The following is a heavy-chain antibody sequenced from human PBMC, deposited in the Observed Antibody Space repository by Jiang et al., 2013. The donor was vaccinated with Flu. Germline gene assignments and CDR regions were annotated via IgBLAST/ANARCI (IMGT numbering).Heavy chain of an antibody. CDR2: INPSGGST. CDR3: ARDRTPGAILNWFDP. Sequence: KASGYTFTSYYMHWVRQAPGXGLEWMGIINPSGGSTSYAQKFQGRVTMTRDTSTSTVYMELSSLRSEDTAVYYCARDRTPGAILNWFDPWGQGTLVTVSS. J-gene: IGHJ5*02. V-gene: IGHV1-46*01. D-gene: IGHD1-26*01. CDR1: GYTFTSYY.